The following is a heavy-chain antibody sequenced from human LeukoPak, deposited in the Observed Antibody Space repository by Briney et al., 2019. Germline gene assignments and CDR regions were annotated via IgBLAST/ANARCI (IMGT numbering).Heavy chain of an antibody. D-gene: IGHD3/OR15-3a*01. CDR3: AKDRGLVLPDY. CDR2: ISGSGGST. Sequence: GGTLRLSCAASGFTFSSYGMSWVRQAPGKGLEWVSAISGSGGSTYYADSVKGRFTISRDNSKNTLYLQMNSLRGEDTAVYYCAKDRGLVLPDYWGQGTLVTVSS. J-gene: IGHJ4*02. V-gene: IGHV3-23*01. CDR1: GFTFSSYG.